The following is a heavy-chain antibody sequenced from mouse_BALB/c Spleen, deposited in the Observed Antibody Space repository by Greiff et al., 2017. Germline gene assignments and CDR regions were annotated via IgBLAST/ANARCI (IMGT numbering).Heavy chain of an antibody. Sequence: EVQLVESGPGLVKPSQSLSLTCTVTGYSITSDYAWNWIRQFPGNKLEWMGYISYSGSTSYNPSLKSRISITRDTSKNQFFLQLNSVTTEDTATYYCAGHEAWFAYWGQGTLVTVSA. CDR1: GYSITSDYA. CDR3: AGHEAWFAY. CDR2: ISYSGST. V-gene: IGHV3-2*02. J-gene: IGHJ3*01.